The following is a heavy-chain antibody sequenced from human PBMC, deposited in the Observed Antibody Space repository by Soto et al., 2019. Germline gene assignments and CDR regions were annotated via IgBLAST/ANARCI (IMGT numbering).Heavy chain of an antibody. J-gene: IGHJ6*02. CDR1: GDSIRSSSY. D-gene: IGHD6-13*01. Sequence: PSDTLSLTSTFSGDSIRSSSYWGWIRQPPGKGLEWIGSIYSTGNTYYTPSLNSQVTISVDTSKNQFSLNVISVTAADTAVYYCRRSSRYSTDVWGQGTTVTVSS. CDR2: IYSTGNT. V-gene: IGHV4-39*01. CDR3: RRSSRYSTDV.